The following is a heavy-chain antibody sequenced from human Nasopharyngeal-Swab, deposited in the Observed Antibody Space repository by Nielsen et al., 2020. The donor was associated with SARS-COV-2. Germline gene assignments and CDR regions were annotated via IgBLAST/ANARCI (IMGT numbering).Heavy chain of an antibody. CDR3: ARGEGVFLEWPYPVY. Sequence: GSLRLSCTVSGGSISSSSYYWGWIRQPPGKGLEWIGSIYYSGSTYYNPSLKSRVTISVDTSKNQFSLKLSSVTAADTAVYYCARGEGVFLEWPYPVYWGQGTLVTVSS. D-gene: IGHD3-3*01. J-gene: IGHJ4*02. CDR1: GGSISSSSYY. CDR2: IYYSGST. V-gene: IGHV4-39*07.